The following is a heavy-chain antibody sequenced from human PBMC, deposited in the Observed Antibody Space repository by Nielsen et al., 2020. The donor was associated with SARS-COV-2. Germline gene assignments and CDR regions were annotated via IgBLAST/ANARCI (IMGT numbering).Heavy chain of an antibody. CDR3: ARGPVYGNSLIDF. Sequence: GGSLRLSCAASGFTFSASWMAWVRQAPGKGLEWLSNIRPDGTGANYVDSVKGRFTISRDNRKNSLSLEMNSLRPDDTAFYHCARGPVYGNSLIDFWGQGTLVTVSS. D-gene: IGHD4-23*01. J-gene: IGHJ4*02. V-gene: IGHV3-7*03. CDR2: IRPDGTGA. CDR1: GFTFSASW.